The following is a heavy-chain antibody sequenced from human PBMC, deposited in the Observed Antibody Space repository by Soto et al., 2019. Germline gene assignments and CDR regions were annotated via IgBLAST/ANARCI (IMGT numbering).Heavy chain of an antibody. CDR3: ARANPALSGYSYGPGSFDY. V-gene: IGHV1-69*13. Sequence: SVKVSCKASGGTFSSYAISWVRQAPGQGLEWMGGIIPIFGTANYAQKFQGRVTITADESTSTAYMELSSLRSEDTAVYYCARANPALSGYSYGPGSFDYWGQGTLVTVSS. CDR1: GGTFSSYA. J-gene: IGHJ4*02. CDR2: IIPIFGTA. D-gene: IGHD5-18*01.